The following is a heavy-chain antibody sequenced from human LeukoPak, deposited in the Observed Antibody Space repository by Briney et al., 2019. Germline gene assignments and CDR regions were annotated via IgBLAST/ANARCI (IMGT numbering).Heavy chain of an antibody. J-gene: IGHJ6*03. CDR1: DGSISSSSYY. V-gene: IGHV4-39*01. Sequence: SETLSLTCTVSDGSISSSSYYWGWIRQPPGKGLEWIGTIYYNGGTYYNPSLKSRVTISIDTSKNQFSLKLSSVTAADTAVYYCARLATGTYYYYYMDVWGKGTTVTVSS. CDR2: IYYNGGT. CDR3: ARLATGTYYYYYMDV. D-gene: IGHD1-1*01.